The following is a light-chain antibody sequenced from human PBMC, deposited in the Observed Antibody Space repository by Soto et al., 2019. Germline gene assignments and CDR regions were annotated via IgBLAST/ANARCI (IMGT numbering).Light chain of an antibody. CDR2: GAS. CDR3: QQYGSSPMYA. V-gene: IGKV3-20*01. J-gene: IGKJ2*01. Sequence: EIVLTQSPGTLCLSPGGRATLSCRASQSVTSSYIAWYQQKPGQAPRLLMFGASGRATGIPDRFSGSGSGTDFTLTISRLEPEDFAVYYCQQYGSSPMYAFGQGTKVEIK. CDR1: QSVTSSY.